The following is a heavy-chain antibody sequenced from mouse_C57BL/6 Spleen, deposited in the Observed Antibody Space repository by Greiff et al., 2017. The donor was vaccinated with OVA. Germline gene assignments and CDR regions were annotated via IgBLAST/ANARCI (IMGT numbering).Heavy chain of an antibody. CDR2: ISSGSSTI. Sequence: DVMLVESGGGLVKPGGSLKLSCAASGFTFSDYGMHWVRQAPEKGLEWVAYISSGSSTIYYADTVKGRFTISRDNAKNTLFLQMTSLRSEDTAMYYCATDDDYFDYWGQGTTLTVSS. CDR1: GFTFSDYG. CDR3: ATDDDYFDY. V-gene: IGHV5-17*01. D-gene: IGHD2-12*01. J-gene: IGHJ2*01.